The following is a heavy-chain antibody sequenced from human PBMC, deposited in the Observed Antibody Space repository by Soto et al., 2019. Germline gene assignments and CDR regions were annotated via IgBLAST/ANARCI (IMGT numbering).Heavy chain of an antibody. CDR2: IIPIFGTA. CDR1: GGTFSSYA. J-gene: IGHJ6*02. Sequence: QVQLVQSGAEVKKPGSSVKVSCKASGGTFSSYAISWVRQAPGQGLEWMGGIIPIFGTANYAQKFQGRVTITADESTSXXYXEXXSLRSEDTAVYYCARGLGYYDFWSGYYTWAGGMDVWGQGTTVTVSS. CDR3: ARGLGYYDFWSGYYTWAGGMDV. V-gene: IGHV1-69*12. D-gene: IGHD3-3*01.